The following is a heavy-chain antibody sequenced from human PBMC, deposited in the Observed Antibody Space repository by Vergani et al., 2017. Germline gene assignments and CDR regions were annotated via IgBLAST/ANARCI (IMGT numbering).Heavy chain of an antibody. CDR1: GFTFSSYW. D-gene: IGHD6-13*01. CDR2: IKQDGSAK. Sequence: EVQLVESGGGLVQPGGSLRLSCAASGFTFSSYWMSWVRQAPGKGLEWVAKIKQDGSAKYYVDSVKGRFTISRDNAKNSRDLQMNSLRAQDTAVYYCARDSAAAGPDFDYWGQGTLVTVSS. J-gene: IGHJ4*02. V-gene: IGHV3-7*01. CDR3: ARDSAAAGPDFDY.